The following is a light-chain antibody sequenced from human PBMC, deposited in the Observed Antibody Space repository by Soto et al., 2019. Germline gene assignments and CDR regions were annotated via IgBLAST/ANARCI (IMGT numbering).Light chain of an antibody. CDR3: QQYNSSSRT. CDR2: KAS. J-gene: IGKJ1*01. Sequence: DIQMTQSPSTLSASVGDRVTITCRASQSISSSLAWYQQKPGKAPNLLIYKASSLESGVPSRFSGSGSGTEYTLTISSLQPDDFAIFYCQQYNSSSRTFGQGTKVDIK. CDR1: QSISSS. V-gene: IGKV1-5*03.